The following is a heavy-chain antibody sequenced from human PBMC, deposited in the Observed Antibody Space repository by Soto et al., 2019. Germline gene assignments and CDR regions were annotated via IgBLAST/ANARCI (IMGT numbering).Heavy chain of an antibody. J-gene: IGHJ6*02. CDR1: GFTFSSYA. D-gene: IGHD3-3*01. CDR3: AGDIILVFGVVIRSPYYYYYGMDV. Sequence: QPVGSLRLSCAASGFTFSSYAMHWVRQAPGKGLEWVAVISYDGSNKYYADSVKGRFTISRDNSKNTLYLQMNSLRAEDTAVYYCAGDIILVFGVVIRSPYYYYYGMDVWGQGTTVTVSS. CDR2: ISYDGSNK. V-gene: IGHV3-30-3*01.